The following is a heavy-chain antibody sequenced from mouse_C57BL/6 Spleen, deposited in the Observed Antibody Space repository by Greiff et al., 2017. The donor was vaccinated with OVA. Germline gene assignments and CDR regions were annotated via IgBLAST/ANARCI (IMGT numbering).Heavy chain of an antibody. D-gene: IGHD2-3*01. CDR2: ISYDGSN. J-gene: IGHJ4*01. CDR1: GYSITSGYY. Sequence: EVQLVESGPGLVKPSQSLSLTCSVTGYSITSGYYWNWIRQFPGNKLELMGYISYDGSNNYNPSLKNRISITRDTSKNQCFLKLNSVTTEDTATYYCARVYDGYYSAMDYWGQGTSVTVSS. V-gene: IGHV3-6*01. CDR3: ARVYDGYYSAMDY.